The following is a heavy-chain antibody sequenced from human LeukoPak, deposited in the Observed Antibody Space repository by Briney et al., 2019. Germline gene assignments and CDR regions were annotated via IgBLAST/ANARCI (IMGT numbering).Heavy chain of an antibody. CDR2: IKQDGSEK. CDR1: GFTFRSYW. J-gene: IGHJ4*02. CDR3: AREQPNYYDSSGTALMAEIKYYFDY. Sequence: GGSLRLSCAASGFTFRSYWMSWVRQAPGKGLEWVANIKQDGSEKYYVDSVKGRFTISRDNAKNSLYLQMNSLRAEDTGVYYCAREQPNYYDSSGTALMAEIKYYFDYWGQGTLVTVSS. V-gene: IGHV3-7*01. D-gene: IGHD3-22*01.